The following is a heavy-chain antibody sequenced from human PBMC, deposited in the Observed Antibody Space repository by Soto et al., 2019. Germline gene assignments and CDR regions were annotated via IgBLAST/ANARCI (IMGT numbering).Heavy chain of an antibody. Sequence: QLQLQESGPGLVKPSETLSLTCTVSGGSISSSSYYWGWIRQPPGKGLEWIGSIYYSGSTYYNPSLKSRVTISVDTSKNPSSLKLSSVTAADTPVYYCASQQLVHYYYGMDVWGQGTTVTVSS. CDR3: ASQQLVHYYYGMDV. V-gene: IGHV4-39*01. CDR2: IYYSGST. J-gene: IGHJ6*02. D-gene: IGHD6-13*01. CDR1: GGSISSSSYY.